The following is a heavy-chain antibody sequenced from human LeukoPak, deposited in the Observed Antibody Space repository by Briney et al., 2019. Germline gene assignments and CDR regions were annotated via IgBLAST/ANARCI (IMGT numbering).Heavy chain of an antibody. D-gene: IGHD4-17*01. Sequence: SETLSLTCTVSGGSISSSSYYWNWIRQPPGKGLEWIGEINHSGSSNYNPSLKSRVTISVDTSKNQVSLKLSSVTAADTAVYYCARGGGDYYMDVWGKGTTVTVSS. J-gene: IGHJ6*03. V-gene: IGHV4-39*07. CDR1: GGSISSSSYY. CDR2: INHSGSS. CDR3: ARGGGDYYMDV.